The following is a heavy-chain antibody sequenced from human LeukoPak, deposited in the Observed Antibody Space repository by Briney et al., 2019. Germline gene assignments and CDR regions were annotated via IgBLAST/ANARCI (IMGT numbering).Heavy chain of an antibody. Sequence: SETLSLTWTVSGGSISSGSYYWSWIRQPAGKGLEWIGRIYTSGSTNYNPSLKSRVTISVDTSKNQFSLKLSSVTAADTAVYYCARDTATMGYYYGMDVWGQGTTVTVSS. J-gene: IGHJ6*02. V-gene: IGHV4-61*02. CDR2: IYTSGST. CDR3: ARDTATMGYYYGMDV. CDR1: GGSISSGSYY. D-gene: IGHD2-15*01.